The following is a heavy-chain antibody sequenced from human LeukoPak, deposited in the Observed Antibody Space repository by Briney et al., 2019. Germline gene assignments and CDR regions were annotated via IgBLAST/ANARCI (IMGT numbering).Heavy chain of an antibody. J-gene: IGHJ4*02. CDR2: ISENGEST. CDR3: ASYFHYGDYASLWY. CDR1: GFTFSSYS. D-gene: IGHD4-17*01. V-gene: IGHV3-23*01. Sequence: GGSLRLSCAASGFTFSSYSMNWVRQAPGKGLEWVSSISENGESTYYADSVKGRFTISRDNSRNTLYLQMNSLRAEDTAVYYCASYFHYGDYASLWYWGQGTLVSVSS.